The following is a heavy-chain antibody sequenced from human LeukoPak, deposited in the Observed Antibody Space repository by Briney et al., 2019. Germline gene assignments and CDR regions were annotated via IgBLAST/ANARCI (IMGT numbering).Heavy chain of an antibody. Sequence: GGSLRLSCAASGFTFSSYVMHWVRQAPGQGLEWVAVISYDGSNKYYADSVKGRFTISRDNSKNTLYLQMNSLRAEDTAVYYCANSDPSGYWGQGTLVTVSS. D-gene: IGHD1-26*01. J-gene: IGHJ4*02. CDR3: ANSDPSGY. CDR1: GFTFSSYV. V-gene: IGHV3-30*18. CDR2: ISYDGSNK.